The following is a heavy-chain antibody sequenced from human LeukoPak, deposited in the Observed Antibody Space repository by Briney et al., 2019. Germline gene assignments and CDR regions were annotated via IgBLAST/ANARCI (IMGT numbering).Heavy chain of an antibody. J-gene: IGHJ5*02. CDR2: ISGSGGST. CDR3: AKDSLGSSSKNWFDP. CDR1: GFTFSDYY. V-gene: IGHV3-23*01. D-gene: IGHD6-13*01. Sequence: GGSLRLSCAASGFTFSDYYMSWIRQAPGKGLEWVSAISGSGGSTYYADSVKGRFTISRDNSKNTLYLQMNSLRAEDTAVYYCAKDSLGSSSKNWFDPWGQGTLVTVSS.